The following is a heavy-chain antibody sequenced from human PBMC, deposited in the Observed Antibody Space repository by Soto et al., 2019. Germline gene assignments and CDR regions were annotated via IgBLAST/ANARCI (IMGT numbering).Heavy chain of an antibody. D-gene: IGHD2-15*01. V-gene: IGHV4-39*01. CDR2: IYYSGST. Sequence: QLQLQESGPGLVKPSETLSLTCTVSGGSISSSSYYWGWIRQPPGKGLEWIGSIYYSGSTYYNPSLKSRVTISVDTSKNQFSLKLSSVTAADTAVYYCARLVLGFPTGFDCWGQGTLVTVSS. J-gene: IGHJ4*02. CDR1: GGSISSSSYY. CDR3: ARLVLGFPTGFDC.